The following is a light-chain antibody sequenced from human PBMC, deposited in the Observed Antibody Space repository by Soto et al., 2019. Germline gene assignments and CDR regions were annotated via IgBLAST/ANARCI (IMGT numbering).Light chain of an antibody. CDR1: RSDVGGYSY. CDR3: SSYTSSTTLDVV. J-gene: IGLJ2*01. Sequence: SALTQPASVSGSPGQSVTISCTGTRSDVGGYSYVSWYQHHPGEAPKLIIFDVTYRPSGVSNRFSGSKSGNTASLTISGLQAEDEADYYCSSYTSSTTLDVVFGGGTKVTVL. V-gene: IGLV2-14*03. CDR2: DVT.